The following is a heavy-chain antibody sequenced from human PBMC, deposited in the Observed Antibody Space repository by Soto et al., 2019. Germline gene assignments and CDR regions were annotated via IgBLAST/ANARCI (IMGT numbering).Heavy chain of an antibody. V-gene: IGHV3-23*01. J-gene: IGHJ4*01. CDR1: GFPSSTYGFSTYA. D-gene: IGHD3-10*01. Sequence: EVQLLQSGGGLVQPGGSLRLSCMASGFPSSTYGFSTYAMTWVRQPPGKGLEWVSVITGSGSHSYYADSVKGRFTISRDNSRNTLFLQMDSLRADDTAVHFCAKGTSSEFLLSFDDWGHGTLVTVSS. CDR2: ITGSGSHS. CDR3: AKGTSSEFLLSFDD.